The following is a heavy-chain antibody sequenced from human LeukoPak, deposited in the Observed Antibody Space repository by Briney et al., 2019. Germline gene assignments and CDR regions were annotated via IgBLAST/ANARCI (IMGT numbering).Heavy chain of an antibody. Sequence: GGSLRLSCAASGFTVGNNYMNWVRQAPGKGLEWVSVIYSGGSTYYADSVKGRFTISRDNSKNTLYLQMNSLRAEDTAVYYCTRGQNVPAWGQGTLVTVSS. D-gene: IGHD1-1*01. CDR3: TRGQNVPA. J-gene: IGHJ4*02. V-gene: IGHV3-53*01. CDR2: IYSGGST. CDR1: GFTVGNNY.